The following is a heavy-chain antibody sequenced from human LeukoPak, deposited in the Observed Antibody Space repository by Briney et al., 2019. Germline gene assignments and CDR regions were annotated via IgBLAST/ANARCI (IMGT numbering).Heavy chain of an antibody. V-gene: IGHV4-59*08. J-gene: IGHJ4*02. Sequence: PSETLSLTCTVSGASISSYYWSWIRQPPGKGLEWIEYIYYSGSTNYNPSLKSRVTISVDTSKNQFSLKLSSVTAADTAVYYCARHVRDCSGGTCYSTSPFDYWRQGTLVTVSS. D-gene: IGHD2-15*01. CDR2: IYYSGST. CDR3: ARHVRDCSGGTCYSTSPFDY. CDR1: GASISSYY.